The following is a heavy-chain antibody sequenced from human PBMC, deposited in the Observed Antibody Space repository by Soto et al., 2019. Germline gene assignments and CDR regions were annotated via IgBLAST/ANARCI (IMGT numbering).Heavy chain of an antibody. CDR1: GYTFIAYY. CDR2: SNPNSGGA. CDR3: ARSPDSLSLVHY. Sequence: ASVKVSCKTSGYTFIAYYIHWVRQAPGQGLERMGWSNPNSGGAKYAPKFQGRVTLTRDTSISTVYMELTRLTSDDTAIYYCARSPDSLSLVHYWGQGTLVTVSS. D-gene: IGHD3-9*01. V-gene: IGHV1-2*02. J-gene: IGHJ4*02.